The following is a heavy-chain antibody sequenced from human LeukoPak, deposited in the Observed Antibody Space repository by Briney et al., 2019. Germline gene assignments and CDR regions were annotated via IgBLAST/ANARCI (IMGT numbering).Heavy chain of an antibody. CDR1: GFTFSSYA. V-gene: IGHV3-23*01. CDR3: AKGSPLWFGELLSNYFDY. Sequence: PGGSLRLSCAASGFTFSSYAMSWVRQAPGKGLEWVSAISGSGGSTYYADSVKSRFTISRDNSKNTLYLQMNSLRAEDTAVYYCAKGSPLWFGELLSNYFDYWGQGTLVTVSS. J-gene: IGHJ4*02. CDR2: ISGSGGST. D-gene: IGHD3-10*01.